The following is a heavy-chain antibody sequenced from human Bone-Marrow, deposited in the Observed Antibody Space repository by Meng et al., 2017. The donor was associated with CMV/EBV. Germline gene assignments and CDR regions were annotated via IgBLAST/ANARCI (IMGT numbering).Heavy chain of an antibody. D-gene: IGHD2-2*01. J-gene: IGHJ4*02. V-gene: IGHV3-21*01. CDR3: ARVVPAAIGGWY. CDR2: ISSSSSYI. CDR1: GFTFSSYS. Sequence: GGSLRLSCAASGFTFSSYSMNWVRQALGKGLEWVSSISSSSSYIYYADSVKGRFTISRDNAKNSLYLQMNSLRAEDTAVYYCARVVPAAIGGWYWGQGTLVTVSS.